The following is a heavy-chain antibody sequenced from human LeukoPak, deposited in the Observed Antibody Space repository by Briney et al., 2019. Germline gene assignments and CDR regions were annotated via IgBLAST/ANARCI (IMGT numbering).Heavy chain of an antibody. Sequence: PSETLSLTCAVSGGSISSGGYYWSWIRQHPGKGLEWIGYIYYSGSTYYNPSLKSRVTISVDTSKNQFSLKLSSVTAADTAVYYCARMRYSGSYLDYWGQGTLVTVSS. CDR2: IYYSGST. J-gene: IGHJ4*02. CDR1: GGSISSGGYY. V-gene: IGHV4-31*11. CDR3: ARMRYSGSYLDY. D-gene: IGHD1-26*01.